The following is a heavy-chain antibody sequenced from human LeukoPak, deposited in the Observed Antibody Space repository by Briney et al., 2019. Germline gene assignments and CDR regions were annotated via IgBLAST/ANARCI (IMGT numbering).Heavy chain of an antibody. Sequence: SETLSLTCTVSGGSISSYYWSWIRQPPGKGLEWIGYIYYSGSTNYNPSLKSRVTMSVDTSKNQFSLKLSSVTAADTAVYYCARLYYYYYYYMDVWGKGTTVTVSS. CDR1: GGSISSYY. V-gene: IGHV4-59*01. J-gene: IGHJ6*03. CDR2: IYYSGST. CDR3: ARLYYYYYYYMDV.